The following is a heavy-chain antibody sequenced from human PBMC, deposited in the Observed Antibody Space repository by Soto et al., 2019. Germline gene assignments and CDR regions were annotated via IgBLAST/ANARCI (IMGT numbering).Heavy chain of an antibody. CDR2: INHSGST. V-gene: IGHV4-34*01. J-gene: IGHJ4*02. CDR3: ARARSAITFGGVIAN. CDR1: GGSFGGYY. D-gene: IGHD3-16*02. Sequence: SETLSLTCAVYGGSFGGYYGSWIRQPPGKGLEWIGEINHSGSTNYNPSLKSRVTISVDTSKNQFSLKLSSVTAADTAVYYCARARSAITFGGVIANWGQGTLVTVSS.